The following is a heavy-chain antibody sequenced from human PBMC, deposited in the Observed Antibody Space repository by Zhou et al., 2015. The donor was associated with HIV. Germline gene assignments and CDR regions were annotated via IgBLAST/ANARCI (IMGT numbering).Heavy chain of an antibody. CDR1: GGTFSSYA. D-gene: IGHD3-22*01. J-gene: IGHJ1*01. V-gene: IGHV1-69*01. Sequence: QVQLVQSGAEVKKPGSSVKVSCKASGGTFSSYAISWVRQAPGQGLEWMGGIIPIFGTANYAQKFQGRVTITADESTSTAYMELSSLRSEDTAVYYCARDLNSYYYDSSGYEYFQHWGQGTLVTVSS. CDR3: ARDLNSYYYDSSGYEYFQH. CDR2: IIPIFGTA.